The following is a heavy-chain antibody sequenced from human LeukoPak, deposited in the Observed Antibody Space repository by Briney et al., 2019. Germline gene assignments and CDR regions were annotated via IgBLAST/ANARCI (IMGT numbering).Heavy chain of an antibody. CDR2: INPNSGGT. Sequence: ASVKVSCKASVYTFTGYYMHWVRQAPGQGLEWMGWINPNSGGTNYAQKFQGRVTMTRDTSITTAYMELRSLTSDDTAVYYCARAGAVVDNWFDPWGQGTLVTVSS. D-gene: IGHD2-15*01. V-gene: IGHV1-2*02. CDR1: VYTFTGYY. CDR3: ARAGAVVDNWFDP. J-gene: IGHJ5*02.